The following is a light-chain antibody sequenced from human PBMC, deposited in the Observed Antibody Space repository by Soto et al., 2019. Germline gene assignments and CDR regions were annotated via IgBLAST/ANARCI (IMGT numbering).Light chain of an antibody. CDR1: ASNIGRDP. J-gene: IGLJ1*01. CDR3: AGWDGSLKGFV. CDR2: ENN. Sequence: QSVLTQPPSASGAPGQRVTISCSGSASNIGRDPVNCYQQVPGTAPKLLIHENNHRPSGVPDRFSGSKSGTSGPLVISGLQSEDEAEYFCAGWDGSLKGFVFGTGTKLTVL. V-gene: IGLV1-44*01.